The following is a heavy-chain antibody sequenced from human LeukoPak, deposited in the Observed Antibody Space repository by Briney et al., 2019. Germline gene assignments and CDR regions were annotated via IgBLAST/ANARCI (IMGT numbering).Heavy chain of an antibody. V-gene: IGHV3-53*01. D-gene: IGHD6-19*01. Sequence: PGGSLRLSCAASGFTASSNYMSWVRQAPGKGLEWVSVIYSGGSTYYADSVKGRFTISRDNSKNTLYLQMNSLRAEDTAVYYCARGMAVAVPFDYWGQGTLVTVSS. CDR2: IYSGGST. CDR1: GFTASSNY. J-gene: IGHJ4*02. CDR3: ARGMAVAVPFDY.